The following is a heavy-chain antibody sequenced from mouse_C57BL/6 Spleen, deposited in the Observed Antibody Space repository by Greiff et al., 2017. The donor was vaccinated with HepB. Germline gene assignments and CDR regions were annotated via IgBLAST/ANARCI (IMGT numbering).Heavy chain of an antibody. CDR1: GYTFTSYW. J-gene: IGHJ2*01. D-gene: IGHD1-1*01. V-gene: IGHV1-50*01. CDR3: ARRGITTVVANFDY. Sequence: VQLQESGAELVKPGASVKLSCKASGYTFTSYWMQWVKQRPGQGLEWIGEIDPSDSYTNYNQKFKGKATLTVDTSSSTAYMQLSSLTSEDSAVYYCARRGITTVVANFDYWGQGTTLTVSS. CDR2: IDPSDSYT.